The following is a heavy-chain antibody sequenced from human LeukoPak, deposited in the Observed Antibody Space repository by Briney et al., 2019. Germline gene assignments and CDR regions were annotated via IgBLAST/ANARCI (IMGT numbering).Heavy chain of an antibody. D-gene: IGHD5-18*01. J-gene: IGHJ4*02. CDR1: EFSFTSYW. CDR2: IYPGDSDT. CDR3: ARRGGFSYGFDS. Sequence: GESLQISCQGSEFSFTSYWIAWVRQMPGKGLEYMGIIYPGDSDTRYSPSFQGHVTISADKSISTAYLQWSSLKASDTAIYYCARRGGFSYGFDSWGQGTLVTVSS. V-gene: IGHV5-51*01.